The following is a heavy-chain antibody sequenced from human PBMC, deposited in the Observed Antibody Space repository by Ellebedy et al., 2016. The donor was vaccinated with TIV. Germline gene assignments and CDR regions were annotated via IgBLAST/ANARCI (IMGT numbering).Heavy chain of an antibody. Sequence: SGPTLVKPTQTLTLTCSFSGFSLRTSGVGVGWIRQPPGKALEWVAFIYWDDDEASSPSLKTRLNITKDTSKNQVVLTMTNMAPVDTATYYCVYSTVFDWLLYGFDYWGQGILVTVSS. D-gene: IGHD3/OR15-3a*01. V-gene: IGHV2-5*02. CDR3: VYSTVFDWLLYGFDY. CDR1: GFSLRTSGVG. CDR2: IYWDDDE. J-gene: IGHJ4*02.